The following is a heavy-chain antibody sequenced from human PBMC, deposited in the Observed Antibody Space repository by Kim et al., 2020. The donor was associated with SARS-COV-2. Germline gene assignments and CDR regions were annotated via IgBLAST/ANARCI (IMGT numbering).Heavy chain of an antibody. CDR2: T. CDR3: ARVATGTYGDV. Sequence: TSYAQKFQGRVTMTRDTSTSTVYMGLSSLRSEDTAVYYCARVATGTYGDVWGKGTTVTVSS. D-gene: IGHD1-1*01. J-gene: IGHJ6*04. V-gene: IGHV1-46*01.